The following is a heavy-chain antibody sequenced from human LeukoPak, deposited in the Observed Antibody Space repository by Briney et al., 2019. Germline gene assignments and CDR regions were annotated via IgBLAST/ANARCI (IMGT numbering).Heavy chain of an antibody. J-gene: IGHJ3*02. D-gene: IGHD3-22*01. CDR3: TRDHHRRHYDSQARNTFDI. Sequence: GGSLRLSCAASGFTFSDYYMSWIRQAPGKGLECVSYISSSGSTIYYADSVKGRFTISRDNAKNSLYLQMNSLRAEDTAVYYCTRDHHRRHYDSQARNTFDIWGQGTMVTVSS. V-gene: IGHV3-11*04. CDR2: ISSSGSTI. CDR1: GFTFSDYY.